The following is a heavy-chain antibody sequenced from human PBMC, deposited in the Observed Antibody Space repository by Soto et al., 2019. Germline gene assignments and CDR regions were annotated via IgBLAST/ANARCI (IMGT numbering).Heavy chain of an antibody. D-gene: IGHD5-12*01. CDR2: IYYSGST. CDR1: GGSINGGDYY. V-gene: IGHV4-30-4*01. J-gene: IGHJ4*02. Sequence: SETLSLTCSVSGGSINGGDYYWSWIRQSPGKGLEWIGYIYYSGSTYYNPSLKSRSTISIDTYKNQFFLDVDSVTAADTAVYYCARLYTGYEAFDYWGQGTLVTVS. CDR3: ARLYTGYEAFDY.